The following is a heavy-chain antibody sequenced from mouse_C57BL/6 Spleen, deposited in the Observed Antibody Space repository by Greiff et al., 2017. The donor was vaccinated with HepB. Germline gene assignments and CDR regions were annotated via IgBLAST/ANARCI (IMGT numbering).Heavy chain of an antibody. CDR2: IDPSDSYT. CDR3: ARGEYGYDGGWFAY. Sequence: VQLQQSGAELVMPGASVKLSCKASGYTFTSYWMHWVKQRPGQGLEWIGEIDPSDSYTNYNQKFQGKSTLTVDKSSSTAYMQLSSLTSEDSAVYYCARGEYGYDGGWFAYWGQGTLVTVSA. V-gene: IGHV1-69*01. J-gene: IGHJ3*01. D-gene: IGHD2-2*01. CDR1: GYTFTSYW.